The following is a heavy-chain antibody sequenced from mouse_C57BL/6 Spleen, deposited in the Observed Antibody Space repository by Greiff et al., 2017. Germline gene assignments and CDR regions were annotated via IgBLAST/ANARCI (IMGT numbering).Heavy chain of an antibody. CDR2: ISRGSSTI. J-gene: IGHJ4*01. D-gene: IGHD2-1*01. Sequence: EVQLVESGGGLVKPGGSLKLSCAASGFTFSDYGMHWVRQAPEKGLEWVAYISRGSSTIYYADTVKGRFTISRDNAKNTLFLQMTSLRSENTAMYYGARIYYGNYGAMDYWGQGTSVTVSS. V-gene: IGHV5-17*01. CDR3: ARIYYGNYGAMDY. CDR1: GFTFSDYG.